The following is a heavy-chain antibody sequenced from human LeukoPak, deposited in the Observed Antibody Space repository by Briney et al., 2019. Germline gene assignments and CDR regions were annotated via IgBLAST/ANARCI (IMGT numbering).Heavy chain of an antibody. Sequence: SETLSLTCTVSGGSISSSSYYWGWIRQPPGKGLEWIGEINHSGSTNYNPSLKSRVTISVDTSKNQFSLKLSSVTAADTAVYYCAREHAYTMVRGVISAFDIWGQGTLVTVSS. J-gene: IGHJ4*02. CDR1: GGSISSSSYY. V-gene: IGHV4-39*07. D-gene: IGHD3-10*01. CDR3: AREHAYTMVRGVISAFDI. CDR2: INHSGST.